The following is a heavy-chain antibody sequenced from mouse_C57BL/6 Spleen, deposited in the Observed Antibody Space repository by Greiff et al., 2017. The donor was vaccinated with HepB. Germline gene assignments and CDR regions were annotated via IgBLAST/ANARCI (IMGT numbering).Heavy chain of an antibody. V-gene: IGHV1-59*01. J-gene: IGHJ2*01. D-gene: IGHD2-13*01. CDR1: GYTFTSYW. CDR2: IDPSDSYT. CDR3: AKDCDRLFDY. Sequence: VQLQQPGAELVRPGTSVKLSCKASGYTFTSYWMHWVKQRPGQGLEWIGVIDPSDSYTNYNQKFKGKATLTVDTSSSTAYMQPSSLTSEDSAVYYCAKDCDRLFDYWGQGTTLTVSS.